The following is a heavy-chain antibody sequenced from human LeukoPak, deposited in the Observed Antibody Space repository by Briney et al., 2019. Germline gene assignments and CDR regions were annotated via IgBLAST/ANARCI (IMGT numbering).Heavy chain of an antibody. J-gene: IGHJ4*02. CDR1: GGTFSSYA. CDR3: AVGLNVVVVPAAISDPYYFDY. Sequence: SVKVSCTASGGTFSSYAISWVRQAPGKGREWMGGILPIFGTANYTQKFQGRVTITADESTSTAYMELSSLRSEDTAVYYCAVGLNVVVVPAAISDPYYFDYWGQGTLVTVSS. V-gene: IGHV1-69*01. CDR2: ILPIFGTA. D-gene: IGHD2-2*01.